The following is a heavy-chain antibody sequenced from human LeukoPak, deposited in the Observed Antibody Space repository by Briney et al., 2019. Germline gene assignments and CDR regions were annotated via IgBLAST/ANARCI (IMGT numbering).Heavy chain of an antibody. CDR3: ARDPYSGGYGAYYYYYMDV. V-gene: IGHV3-21*01. CDR1: GFTFSAYS. D-gene: IGHD6-19*01. CDR2: ITTSSSYM. J-gene: IGHJ6*03. Sequence: GGSLRLSCAASGFTFSAYSMNWVRRTPGKGLEWVSSITTSSSYMFYADSVRGRFTISRDNAENSLYLQMNSLRDEDTAVYYCARDPYSGGYGAYYYYYMDVWGKGTTVTVSS.